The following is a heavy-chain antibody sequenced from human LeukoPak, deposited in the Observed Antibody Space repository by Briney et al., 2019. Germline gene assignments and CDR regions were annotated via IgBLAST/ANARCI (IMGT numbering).Heavy chain of an antibody. CDR3: ARGPLPPDYYDSSGYYPYFDY. D-gene: IGHD3-22*01. Sequence: SGGSLRLSCAASGFTFSTYAMHWVRQAPGKGLEYVSSISSDGGSTYYANSVKGRFTISRDNSKNTLYLQMGSLRVEDMAVYYCARGPLPPDYYDSSGYYPYFDYWGQGTLVTVSS. J-gene: IGHJ4*02. V-gene: IGHV3-64*01. CDR1: GFTFSTYA. CDR2: ISSDGGST.